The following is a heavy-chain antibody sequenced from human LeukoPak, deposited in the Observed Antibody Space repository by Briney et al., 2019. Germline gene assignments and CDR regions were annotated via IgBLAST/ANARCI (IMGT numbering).Heavy chain of an antibody. CDR3: VRAQQSYYYHYYMDV. Sequence: PGRSLRLSCTASRFTFSSYAMHGVRQAPGKGLEWVALISYDGSNQYYADSLKGRFTISRDNSKNTLYLQMNSLRAEDTAVYYCVRAQQSYYYHYYMDVWGKGTTVTVSS. J-gene: IGHJ6*03. CDR1: RFTFSSYA. V-gene: IGHV3-30-3*01. D-gene: IGHD1/OR15-1a*01. CDR2: ISYDGSNQ.